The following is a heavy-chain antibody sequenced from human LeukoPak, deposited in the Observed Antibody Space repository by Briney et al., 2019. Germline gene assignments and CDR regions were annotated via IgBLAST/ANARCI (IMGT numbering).Heavy chain of an antibody. J-gene: IGHJ3*02. D-gene: IGHD3-3*02. V-gene: IGHV5-51*01. CDR2: IYPGDADS. CDR1: GYNFINYW. Sequence: GESLKVSCKSSGYNFINYWIGWVRQMPGKGLEWMGIIYPGDADSRYSPSFQGQVPISADKSISTAYLQWSSLKASDTAMYYCARRAISGRLGDAFDIWGQGTMVTVSS. CDR3: ARRAISGRLGDAFDI.